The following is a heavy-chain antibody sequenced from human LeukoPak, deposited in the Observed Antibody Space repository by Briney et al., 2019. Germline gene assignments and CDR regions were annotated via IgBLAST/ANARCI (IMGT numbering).Heavy chain of an antibody. CDR1: GYRFTSYD. Sequence: ASVKVSCNASGYRFTSYDISWVRQAPGQGPEGRGWISAYNGNTNYAQKLQGRVTMTTDTSTSTAYMELRSLRSDDTAVYYCAREQQLIPYYYYYGMDVWGQGTTVTVSS. CDR3: AREQQLIPYYYYYGMDV. J-gene: IGHJ6*02. V-gene: IGHV1-18*01. CDR2: ISAYNGNT. D-gene: IGHD6-13*01.